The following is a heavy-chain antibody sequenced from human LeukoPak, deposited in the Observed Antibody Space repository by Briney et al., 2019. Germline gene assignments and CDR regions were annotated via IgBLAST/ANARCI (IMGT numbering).Heavy chain of an antibody. D-gene: IGHD3-3*01. J-gene: IGHJ6*02. CDR3: ADGVVIKGTYGMDV. CDR1: GGTFRSYA. V-gene: IGHV1-69*13. Sequence: GASVKVSCKASGGTFRSYAISWVRQAPGEGLEWMGGIIPIFGTANYAQKFQGRVTITADESTSTAYMELSSLRSEDTAVYYCADGVVIKGTYGMDVWGQGTTVTVSS. CDR2: IIPIFGTA.